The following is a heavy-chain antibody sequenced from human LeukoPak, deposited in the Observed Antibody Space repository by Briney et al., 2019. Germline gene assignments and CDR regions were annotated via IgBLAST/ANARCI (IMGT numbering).Heavy chain of an antibody. V-gene: IGHV1-69*13. D-gene: IGHD1-26*01. CDR1: GYSFTSNY. CDR3: ARDDSGSYYFSSIALGSY. Sequence: SVKVSCKASGYSFTSNYIHWVRQAPGQGLEWMGGIIPIFGTANYAQKFQGRVTITADESTSTAYMELSSLRSEDTAVYYCARDDSGSYYFSSIALGSYWGQGTLVTVSS. J-gene: IGHJ4*02. CDR2: IIPIFGTA.